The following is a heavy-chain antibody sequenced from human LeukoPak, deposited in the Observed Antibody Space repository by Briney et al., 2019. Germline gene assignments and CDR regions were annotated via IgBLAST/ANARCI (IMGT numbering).Heavy chain of an antibody. D-gene: IGHD2-2*01. J-gene: IGHJ4*02. CDR2: ILSICSYI. Sequence: PGGSLLHSCAASGFPLSSYSGASVPQAPGRGLGWVSSILSICSYIYYAGSVKGRFTIDRDNAKNSLYLQMNRLRAEDTAVYDCAREPAPKDIVVVPGVDYWGQGTLVTVSS. CDR3: AREPAPKDIVVVPGVDY. V-gene: IGHV3-21*01. CDR1: GFPLSSYS.